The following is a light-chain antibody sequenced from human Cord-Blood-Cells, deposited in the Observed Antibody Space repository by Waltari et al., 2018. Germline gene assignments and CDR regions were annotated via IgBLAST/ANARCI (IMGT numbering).Light chain of an antibody. Sequence: NFMLTQPHSVSESPVKTVTIACTRSSGSIASHSVMWYQQRPGSAPTTVSYEVNQRPSGVPDRFSGSIDSSSNSASLTISGLKTEDEADYYCQSYDSSLGVFGGGTKLTVL. V-gene: IGLV6-57*03. J-gene: IGLJ3*02. CDR3: QSYDSSLGV. CDR1: SGSIASHS. CDR2: EVN.